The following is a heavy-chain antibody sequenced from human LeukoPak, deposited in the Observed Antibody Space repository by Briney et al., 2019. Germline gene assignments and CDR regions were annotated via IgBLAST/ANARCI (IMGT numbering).Heavy chain of an antibody. Sequence: GGSLRLSCAASGFTFSSYAMSWVRQAPGKGLEWVSAISGSGGSTYYADSVKGRFTISRDNSKNTLYLQMNSLRAEDTAVYYCAKDLADYCYYGMDVWGQGTTVTVSS. J-gene: IGHJ6*02. D-gene: IGHD3-16*01. CDR1: GFTFSSYA. CDR3: AKDLADYCYYGMDV. V-gene: IGHV3-23*01. CDR2: ISGSGGST.